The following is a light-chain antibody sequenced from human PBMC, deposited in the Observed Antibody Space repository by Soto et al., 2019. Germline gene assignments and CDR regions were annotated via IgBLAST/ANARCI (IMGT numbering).Light chain of an antibody. CDR1: QSVGSN. CDR3: QQYNSWPSLT. V-gene: IGKV3-15*01. Sequence: EIVMTQSPATLSVSPGERATLSCRASQSVGSNLVWYQQKPGQAPRLLIYGASTRATGIPARFSGSGSGTEFTLTISSLQSEDFAVYYCQQYNSWPSLTFGGGTKVEIK. CDR2: GAS. J-gene: IGKJ4*01.